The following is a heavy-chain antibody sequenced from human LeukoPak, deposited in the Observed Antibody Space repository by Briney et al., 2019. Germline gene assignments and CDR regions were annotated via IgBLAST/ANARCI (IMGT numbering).Heavy chain of an antibody. CDR3: ARGSLAAATFDY. V-gene: IGHV3-30*04. J-gene: IGHJ4*02. CDR2: ISYHGSDK. D-gene: IGHD6-25*01. CDR1: GFTFSTYA. Sequence: GGSVRLSCAASGFTFSTYAMHWVRQAPGKGLEWVADISYHGSDKDYADPVKGRFTIPRDNPNNTLYLQMNSLRAEDTAVYYCARGSLAAATFDYWGQGTLVTVPS.